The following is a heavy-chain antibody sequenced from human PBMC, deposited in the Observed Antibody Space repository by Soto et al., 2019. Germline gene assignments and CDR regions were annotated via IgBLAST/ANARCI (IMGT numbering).Heavy chain of an antibody. J-gene: IGHJ4*02. CDR2: ISYDGSNK. CDR1: GFTFSSSG. CDR3: PKDLGYCKTTRCSDY. V-gene: IGHV3-30*18. D-gene: IGHD2-15*01. Sequence: GGSLRLSCAASGFTFSSSGMHWVREAPGKGLGWVAVISYDGSNKYYADSVKGRFTISRDNSKNTPYLQMNSLRAEDTAVYCCPKDLGYCKTTRCSDYCGQRTLV.